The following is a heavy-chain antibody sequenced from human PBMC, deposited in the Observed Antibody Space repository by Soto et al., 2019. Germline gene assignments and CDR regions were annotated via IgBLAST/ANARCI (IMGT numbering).Heavy chain of an antibody. Sequence: SETLSLTCAVYGGSFSGYYWSWIRQPPGKGLEWIGEINHSGSTNYNPSLKSRVTISVDTSKNQFSLKLSSVTAADTAVYYCDRGLRGTTSNWFDPWGQGILVT. J-gene: IGHJ5*02. D-gene: IGHD1-7*01. V-gene: IGHV4-34*01. CDR1: GGSFSGYY. CDR3: DRGLRGTTSNWFDP. CDR2: INHSGST.